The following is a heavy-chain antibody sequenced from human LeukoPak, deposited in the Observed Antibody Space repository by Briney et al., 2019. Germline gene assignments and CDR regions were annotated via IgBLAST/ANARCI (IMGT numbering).Heavy chain of an antibody. CDR3: ARGIMTTITTHDYYYMDV. V-gene: IGHV3-11*01. CDR2: ISSSGSTI. D-gene: IGHD4-11*01. CDR1: GFTFSSYW. J-gene: IGHJ6*03. Sequence: GGSLRLSCAASGFTFSSYWMSWIRQALGKGLEWVSYISSSGSTIYYADSVKGRFTISRDNAKNSLYLQMNSLRAEDTAVYYCARGIMTTITTHDYYYMDVWGKGTTVTISS.